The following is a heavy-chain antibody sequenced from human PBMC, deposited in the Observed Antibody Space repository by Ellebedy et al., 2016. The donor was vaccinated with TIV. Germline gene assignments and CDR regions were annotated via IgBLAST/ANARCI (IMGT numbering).Heavy chain of an antibody. CDR1: GFTFSSYA. V-gene: IGHV3-23*01. CDR3: AKDRLRFLDY. J-gene: IGHJ4*02. Sequence: GESLKISCEASGFTFSSYAMSWVRQAPGKGLEFVSGLIENGRDTYYADSVKGRFTISRDNFRSTLFLQMNSLRAEDTAVYYCAKDRLRFLDYWGQGTLVTVSS. D-gene: IGHD4-17*01. CDR2: LIENGRDT.